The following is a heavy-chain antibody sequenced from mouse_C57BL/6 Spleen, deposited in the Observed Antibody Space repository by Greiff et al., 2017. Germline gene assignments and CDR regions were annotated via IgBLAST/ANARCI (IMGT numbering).Heavy chain of an antibody. CDR3: ARGGRGGDY. J-gene: IGHJ2*01. CDR1: GYAFSSSW. Sequence: QVQLQQSGPELVKPGASVKISCKASGYAFSSSWMNWVKQRPGQGLEWIGRIYPGDGDTNYNGKFKGKATLTADKSSSTAYMQLSSLTSEDSAVYFCARGGRGGDYWGQGTTLTVSS. D-gene: IGHD3-3*01. V-gene: IGHV1-82*01. CDR2: IYPGDGDT.